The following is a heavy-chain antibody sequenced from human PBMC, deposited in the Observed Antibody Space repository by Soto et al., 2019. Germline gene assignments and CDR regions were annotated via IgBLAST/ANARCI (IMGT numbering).Heavy chain of an antibody. CDR1: GGTFSSYA. D-gene: IGHD6-13*01. CDR3: ATPSSPPLIAAAVVAAFDY. V-gene: IGHV1-69*13. CDR2: IIPIFGTA. J-gene: IGHJ4*02. Sequence: SVKVSCKASGGTFSSYAISWVRQAPGQGLEWMGGIIPIFGTANYAQKFQGRVTITADESTSTAYMELSSLRSEDTAVYYCATPSSPPLIAAAVVAAFDYWGQGPLVTVSS.